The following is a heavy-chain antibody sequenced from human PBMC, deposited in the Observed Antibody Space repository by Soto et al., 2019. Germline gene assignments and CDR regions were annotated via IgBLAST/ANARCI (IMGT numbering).Heavy chain of an antibody. V-gene: IGHV4-39*01. CDR2: LYYNVGT. D-gene: IGHD3-16*01. CDR3: ARLPSRHWVDY. J-gene: IGHJ4*02. Sequence: PPATLSLSCPDPLRSTSCRGNHRGWLRQPPGRGLEWIGSLYYNVGTYYNPSLKSRVTISADTSANQFSLLVNSVTAADTAIYYCARLPSRHWVDYWGQGALVTVSS. CDR1: LRSTSCRGNH.